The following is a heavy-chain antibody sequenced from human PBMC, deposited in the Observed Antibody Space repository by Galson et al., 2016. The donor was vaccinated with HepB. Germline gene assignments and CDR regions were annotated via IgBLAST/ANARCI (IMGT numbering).Heavy chain of an antibody. J-gene: IGHJ5*02. CDR2: INSDGSFT. CDR1: GFFFSGYW. CDR3: TRDWARSWYEGYNWFDP. Sequence: SLRLSCAASGFFFSGYWMHWVRQAPGKGLVWVSRINSDGSFTSYADSVKGRFTISRDNAKNTLHLQMNSLRAEDTAAYYCTRDWARSWYEGYNWFDPWGQGTLVTVSS. D-gene: IGHD6-13*01. V-gene: IGHV3-74*01.